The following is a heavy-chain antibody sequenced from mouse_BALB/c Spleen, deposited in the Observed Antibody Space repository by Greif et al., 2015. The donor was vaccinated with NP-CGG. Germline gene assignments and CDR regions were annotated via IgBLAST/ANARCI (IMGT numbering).Heavy chain of an antibody. V-gene: IGHV3-2*02. CDR2: ISYSGST. J-gene: IGHJ4*01. Sequence: EVMLVESGPGLVKPSQSLSLTCTVTGYSITSDYAWNWIRQFPGNKLEWMGYISYSGSTSYNPSLKSRISITRDTSKNQFFLQLNSVTTEDTATYYCARTGTMDYWGQGTSVTVSS. CDR1: GYSITSDYA. D-gene: IGHD4-1*01. CDR3: ARTGTMDY.